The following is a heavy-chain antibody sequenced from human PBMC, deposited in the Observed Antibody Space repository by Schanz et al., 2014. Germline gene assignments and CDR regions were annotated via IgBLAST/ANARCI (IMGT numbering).Heavy chain of an antibody. CDR1: GFTFSAYW. J-gene: IGHJ4*02. D-gene: IGHD6-13*01. Sequence: EVQLVEYGGGLVQPGESLRLSCAASGFTFSAYWMAWVRQAPGKGLEWVAAINQAASVQYYVDSLKGRFTISRDDAKNSHYLQMNSLRVEDTAVFYCVKIGYTHWSLDDWGQGILVTVSS. V-gene: IGHV3-7*01. CDR3: VKIGYTHWSLDD. CDR2: INQAASVQ.